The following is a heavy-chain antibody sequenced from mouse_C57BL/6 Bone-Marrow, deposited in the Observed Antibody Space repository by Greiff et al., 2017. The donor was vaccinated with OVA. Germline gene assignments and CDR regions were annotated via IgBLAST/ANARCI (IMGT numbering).Heavy chain of an antibody. CDR2: INPGSGGT. V-gene: IGHV1-54*01. CDR1: GYAFTNYL. Sequence: QVQLQQSGAELVRPGTSVKVSCKASGYAFTNYLIEWVKQRPGQGLEWIGVINPGSGGTNYNEKFKGKATLTADKSSSTAYMQLSSLTSEDSAVYFCARSGDGYSYAMDYWGQGTSVTVSS. J-gene: IGHJ4*01. D-gene: IGHD2-3*01. CDR3: ARSGDGYSYAMDY.